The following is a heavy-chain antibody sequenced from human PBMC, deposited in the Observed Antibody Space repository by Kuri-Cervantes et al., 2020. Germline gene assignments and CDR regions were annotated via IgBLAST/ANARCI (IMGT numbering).Heavy chain of an antibody. CDR1: GFTFSSYA. J-gene: IGHJ6*02. V-gene: IGHV3-30-3*01. CDR3: ARDGGGAVNPYYGMDV. Sequence: GGSLRLSCAASGFTFSSYAMHWVRPAPGQGLEWVAVISYDGSNKYYADSVKGRFTISRDNSKNTVYLQMNSLRAEDTAVYYCARDGGGAVNPYYGMDVWGQGTTVTVSS. CDR2: ISYDGSNK. D-gene: IGHD3-16*01.